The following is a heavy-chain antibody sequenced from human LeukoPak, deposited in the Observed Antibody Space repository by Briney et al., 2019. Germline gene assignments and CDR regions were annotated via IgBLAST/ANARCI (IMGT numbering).Heavy chain of an antibody. D-gene: IGHD1-26*01. V-gene: IGHV1-2*02. CDR1: RYIFTGYY. CDR3: ASSSVGALGY. CDR2: INPNSGGT. Sequence: ASVKVSCKGSRYIFTGYYIHCVRQAPGQGLEWMGWINPNSGGTNYAQKFQGRVTMTRDTSISTVYMELSRLRSDDTAVYYCASSSVGALGYWGQGTLVTVSS. J-gene: IGHJ4*02.